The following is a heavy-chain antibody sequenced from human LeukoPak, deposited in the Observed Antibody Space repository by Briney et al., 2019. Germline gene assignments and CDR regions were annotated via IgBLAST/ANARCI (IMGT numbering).Heavy chain of an antibody. V-gene: IGHV1-2*02. J-gene: IGHJ4*02. CDR3: ARGVYGYGFLDY. CDR2: INPNSGGT. D-gene: IGHD5-18*01. CDR1: GYTFTGYY. Sequence: ASVKVSCKASGYTFTGYYMHWVRQAPGQGLEWMGWINPNSGGTNYAQKFQGRVTMARDTSISTAYMELSRLRSDDTAVYYCARGVYGYGFLDYWGQGTLVTVSS.